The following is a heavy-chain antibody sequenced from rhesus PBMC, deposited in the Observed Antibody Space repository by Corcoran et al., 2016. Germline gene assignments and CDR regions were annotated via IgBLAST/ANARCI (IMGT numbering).Heavy chain of an antibody. CDR2: ISGSGGST. CDR1: GVSISSNY. J-gene: IGHJ5-1*01. V-gene: IGHV4-173*01. D-gene: IGHD1-20*01. CDR3: ARDEAGTTYNRFDV. Sequence: QLQLQESGPGLVKPSETLPLTCAASGVSISSNYWTCIRQPPGQGLQWIGRISGSGGSTDYNPSLKSRVTISTDTSKNQFSLKLSSVTAADTAVYYCARDEAGTTYNRFDVWGPGVLVTVSS.